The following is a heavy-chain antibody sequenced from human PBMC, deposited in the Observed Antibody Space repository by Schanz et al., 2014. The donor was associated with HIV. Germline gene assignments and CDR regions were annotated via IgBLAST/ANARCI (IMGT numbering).Heavy chain of an antibody. V-gene: IGHV1-2*02. Sequence: QVQLMQSGAEVKEPGASVKVSCKASGYTFSGHYLHWVRQAPGQGLEWMGWINPNSGGTNYAQKFQGRVTMTRDTSTSTVYMQLSSLTSDDTAVYYCARGDILTGLYPYYFDSWGQGTLVTVSS. CDR1: GYTFSGHY. J-gene: IGHJ4*02. D-gene: IGHD3-9*01. CDR3: ARGDILTGLYPYYFDS. CDR2: INPNSGGT.